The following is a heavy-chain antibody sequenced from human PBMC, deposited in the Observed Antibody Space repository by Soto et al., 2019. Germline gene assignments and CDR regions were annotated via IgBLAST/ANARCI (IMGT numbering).Heavy chain of an antibody. V-gene: IGHV3-30*18. J-gene: IGHJ5*02. CDR2: ISYDGSNK. CDR1: GFTFSSYG. Sequence: GGSLRLSCAASGFTFSSYGMHWFRQAPGKGLEWVAVISYDGSNKYYADSVKGRFTISRDNSKNTLYLQMNSLRAEDTAVYYCAKVSDFNWFDPWGQGTLVTVSS. CDR3: AKVSDFNWFDP. D-gene: IGHD2-21*01.